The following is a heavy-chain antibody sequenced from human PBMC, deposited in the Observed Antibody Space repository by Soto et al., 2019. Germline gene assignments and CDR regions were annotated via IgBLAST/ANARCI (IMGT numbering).Heavy chain of an antibody. Sequence: GGSLRLSCAASGFTFSSYAMSWVRQAPGKGLEWVSAISGSGGSTYYADSVKGRFTISRDNSKNTLYLQMNSLRAEDTAVYYCAKSGGVIAAATFLLDYWGQGTLVTVSS. CDR1: GFTFSSYA. CDR3: AKSGGVIAAATFLLDY. CDR2: ISGSGGST. D-gene: IGHD3-16*02. J-gene: IGHJ4*02. V-gene: IGHV3-23*01.